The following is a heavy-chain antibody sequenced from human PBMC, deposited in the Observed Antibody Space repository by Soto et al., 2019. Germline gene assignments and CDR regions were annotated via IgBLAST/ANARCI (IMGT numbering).Heavy chain of an antibody. CDR3: GAGQYFSDY. CDR2: ISYDGSDK. D-gene: IGHD6-13*01. CDR1: GFTFSSYG. V-gene: IGHV3-30*03. J-gene: IGHJ4*02. Sequence: QVQLVESGGGVVQPGRSLRRACAASGFTFSSYGMHWVRQAPGKGLGGVALISYDGSDKYYADCVKGRFTISRDNSKHTLYMQMNNLRVEDTAVYYCGAGQYFSDYWGQGTLVTVSS.